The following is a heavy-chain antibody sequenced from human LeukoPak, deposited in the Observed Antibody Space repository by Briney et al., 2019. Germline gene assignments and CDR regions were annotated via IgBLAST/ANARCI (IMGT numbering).Heavy chain of an antibody. CDR2: FDPEDGET. J-gene: IGHJ6*02. V-gene: IGHV1-24*01. CDR3: ARTPIYCTNGVCYSYYYYGMDV. CDR1: GYTLTELS. Sequence: ASVKVSCKVSGYTLTELSMHWVRQAPGKGLEWMGGFDPEDGETIYAQKFQGRVTMTRDTSTSTVYMELSSLRSEDTAVYYCARTPIYCTNGVCYSYYYYGMDVWGQGTTVTVSS. D-gene: IGHD2-8*01.